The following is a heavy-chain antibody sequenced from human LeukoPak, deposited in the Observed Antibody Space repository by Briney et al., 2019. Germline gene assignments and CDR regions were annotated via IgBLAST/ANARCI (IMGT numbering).Heavy chain of an antibody. V-gene: IGHV4-4*07. D-gene: IGHD1-26*01. CDR3: ARVNPYRGNTSDY. J-gene: IGHJ4*02. CDR2: IYPSGTT. CDR1: GGSSSHYY. Sequence: PSETLSLTCTVSGGSSSHYYWNWIRQPAGKGLEWIGRIYPSGTTDYNPSLKSRLTMSADMSKNQFSLRLNSVTAADAAVYYCARVNPYRGNTSDYWGQGILVTVSS.